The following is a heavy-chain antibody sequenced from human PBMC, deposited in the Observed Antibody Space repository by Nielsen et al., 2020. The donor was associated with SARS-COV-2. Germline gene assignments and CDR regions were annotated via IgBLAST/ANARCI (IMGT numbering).Heavy chain of an antibody. J-gene: IGHJ4*02. CDR2: IYYSGST. CDR3: VRDSTHRRLYDS. Sequence: SETLSLTCSVSGGSISSSTYYWGWVRQPPGKGLEWIGSIYYSGSTFYNPSLKSRLTISIDTSKNQFSLKLSSVAAADTAVYYCVRDSTHRRLYDSWGRGTLVTVSS. V-gene: IGHV4-39*07. CDR1: GGSISSSTYY.